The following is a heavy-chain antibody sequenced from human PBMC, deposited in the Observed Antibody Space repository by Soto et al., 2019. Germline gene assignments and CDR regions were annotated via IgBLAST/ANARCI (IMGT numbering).Heavy chain of an antibody. J-gene: IGHJ4*02. CDR2: IIPIFGTA. CDR3: ASAAVTGTAGLDF. Sequence: SVKVSCKASGGTFSSYAISWVRQAPGQGLEWMGGIIPIFGTANCAQKFQGRVTITADESTSTAYMELSSLRSEDTAVYYCASAAVTGTAGLDFWGQGTLVTVSS. V-gene: IGHV1-69*13. CDR1: GGTFSSYA. D-gene: IGHD6-19*01.